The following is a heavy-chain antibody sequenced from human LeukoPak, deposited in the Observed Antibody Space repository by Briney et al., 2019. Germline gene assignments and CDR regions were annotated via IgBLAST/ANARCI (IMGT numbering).Heavy chain of an antibody. CDR1: GGSISSSSFY. D-gene: IGHD6-19*01. CDR2: INYSGSS. V-gene: IGHV4-39*01. J-gene: IGHJ3*02. CDR3: ARRGAGAGHSLGAFDM. Sequence: SETLSLTCTVSGGSISSSSFYWGWIRQPPGHGLEWIGSINYSGSSYYNPSLKSRVTISVDSSKNQFSLKLTSVTAADTAVYYCARRGAGAGHSLGAFDMWGQGTMVAVSS.